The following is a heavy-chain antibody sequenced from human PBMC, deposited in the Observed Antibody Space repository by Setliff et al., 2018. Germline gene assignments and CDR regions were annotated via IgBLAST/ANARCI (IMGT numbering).Heavy chain of an antibody. J-gene: IGHJ4*02. Sequence: ASVKVSCKASGYTFTSYAMHWVRQAPGQRLEWMGWMNAGNGNTEYSQKFKGRVTLSRDTSANIAYMELRSLTSEDTAVYYCARGRAHYYFSGSFMDYWGQGTLVTVSS. CDR3: ARGRAHYYFSGSFMDY. CDR1: GYTFTSYA. V-gene: IGHV1-3*01. CDR2: MNAGNGNT. D-gene: IGHD3-10*01.